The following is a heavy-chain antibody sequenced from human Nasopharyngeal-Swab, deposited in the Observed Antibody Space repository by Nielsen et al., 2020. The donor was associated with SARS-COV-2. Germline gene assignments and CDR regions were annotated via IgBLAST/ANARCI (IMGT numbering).Heavy chain of an antibody. Sequence: SKTLSLTCTVSGGSISNYYWTWIRQPPGKGLEWIGYIYYSGSTNYNPSLKSRVTISVDTSKNQFSLKLSSVTAADTAVYYCAREVTNYGMDVWGQGTTVTVSS. J-gene: IGHJ6*02. V-gene: IGHV4-59*01. CDR2: IYYSGST. CDR3: AREVTNYGMDV. CDR1: GGSISNYY. D-gene: IGHD4-17*01.